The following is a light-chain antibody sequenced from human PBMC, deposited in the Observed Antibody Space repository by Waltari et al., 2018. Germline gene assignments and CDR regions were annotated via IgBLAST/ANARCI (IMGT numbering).Light chain of an antibody. CDR1: SSDVGSQNL. V-gene: IGLV2-23*01. CDR2: EDT. CDR3: CSYAGRRTLV. J-gene: IGLJ3*02. Sequence: QSALTQPAAVSGSPGQTITISCTGTSSDVGSQNLVSWYPASPGKAPKLLIYEDTKRPSGSSDRFSGSKSGNTASLTISGLQAEDEADYYCCSYAGRRTLVFGGGTKVTVL.